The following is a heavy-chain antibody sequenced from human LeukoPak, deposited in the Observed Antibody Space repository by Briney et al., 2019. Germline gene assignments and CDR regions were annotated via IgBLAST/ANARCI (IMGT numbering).Heavy chain of an antibody. J-gene: IGHJ3*02. CDR3: ARDQALEDAFDI. CDR2: ISSSGSTI. V-gene: IGHV3-48*03. D-gene: IGHD3-16*02. Sequence: GGSLRLSCAASGFTFSSYEMNWVRQAPGKGLEWVSYISSSGSTIYYADSVKGRFTISRDNAKNSLYLQMNSLRAEDTAVYYCARDQALEDAFDIWGQGAMVTVSS. CDR1: GFTFSSYE.